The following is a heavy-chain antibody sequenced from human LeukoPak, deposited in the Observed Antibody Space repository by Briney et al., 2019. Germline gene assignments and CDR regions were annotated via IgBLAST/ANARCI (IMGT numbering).Heavy chain of an antibody. V-gene: IGHV1-2*06. J-gene: IGHJ4*02. CDR2: INPNSGGT. Sequence: ASVKVSCKASGYTFTGYYMHWVRQAPGQGLEWMGRINPNSGGTNYAQKFQGGVTMTRDTSISTAYMELSRLRSDDTAVYYCARPRRGSSWYDYWGQGTLVTVSS. CDR3: ARPRRGSSWYDY. D-gene: IGHD6-13*01. CDR1: GYTFTGYY.